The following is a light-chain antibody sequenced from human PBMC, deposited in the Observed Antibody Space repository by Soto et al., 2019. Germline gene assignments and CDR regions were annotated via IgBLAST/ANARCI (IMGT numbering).Light chain of an antibody. J-gene: IGKJ3*01. V-gene: IGKV3-11*01. CDR2: DAS. CDR1: QSVSSY. CDR3: QHRSNWLFT. Sequence: EIVLTQSPATLSLSPGERATLSSRASQSVSSYLAWYQQKPGQAPRLLIYDASNRATGIPARFSGSGSGTDFTLTISSLEPEDFAVYYCQHRSNWLFTFGPGTKVDIK.